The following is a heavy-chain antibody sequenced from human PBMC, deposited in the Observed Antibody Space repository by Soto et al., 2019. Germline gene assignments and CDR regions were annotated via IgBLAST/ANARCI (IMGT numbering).Heavy chain of an antibody. CDR3: VRDFRVTCRGSNCIDIDD. CDR2: VSARDGET. D-gene: IGHD1-1*01. Sequence: QVQLLQSGAEATEPVASVRVSCTATGYTFGSYGFSWVRQAPGQGLELVGWVSARDGETNSARDPHGRDTFTTDTSTSTAYLELTNLRAYDTAIYYCVRDFRVTCRGSNCIDIDDWGQGTMVTVSS. V-gene: IGHV1-18*01. CDR1: GYTFGSYG. J-gene: IGHJ4*02.